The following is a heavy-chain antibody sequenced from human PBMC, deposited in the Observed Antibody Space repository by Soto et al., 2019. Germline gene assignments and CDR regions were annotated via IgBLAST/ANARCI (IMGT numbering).Heavy chain of an antibody. J-gene: IGHJ6*02. D-gene: IGHD3-10*01. Sequence: PSETLSLTCTVSGGSISSYYWSWIRQPPGKGLEWIGYIYYSGSTSYNPSLKSRVTISVDTSKNQFSLKLSSVTAADTAVYYCARDRQRGKAGMDVWGQGTTVTVSS. CDR3: ARDRQRGKAGMDV. CDR2: IYYSGST. V-gene: IGHV4-59*01. CDR1: GGSISSYY.